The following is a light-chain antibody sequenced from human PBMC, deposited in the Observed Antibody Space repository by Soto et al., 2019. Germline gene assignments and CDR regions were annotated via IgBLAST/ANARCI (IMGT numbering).Light chain of an antibody. CDR3: QQYGSSPYT. J-gene: IGKJ2*01. Sequence: EIVLTQSPGTLPLSPGERATLSCRASQSVSSSYLAWYQQKPGQAPRLLIYGASSRATGIPDRFSGSGSGTGFTLTISRLEPEDFAVYYGQQYGSSPYTFGQGTRLEI. CDR2: GAS. V-gene: IGKV3-20*01. CDR1: QSVSSSY.